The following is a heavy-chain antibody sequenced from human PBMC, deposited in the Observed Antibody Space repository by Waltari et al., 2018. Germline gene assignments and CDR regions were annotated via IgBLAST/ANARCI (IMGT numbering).Heavy chain of an antibody. J-gene: IGHJ6*03. CDR1: GSSSSRGYY. D-gene: IGHD5-18*01. Sequence: QVQLQESGPGLVKPSETLSLTCSFSGSSSSRGYYWGWIRQPPGKGLEYIASIYHSGSTYYNPSLRSRVTISVDTSKNQFSLKLSSVTAADTAVYYCAIKNSSYYYMDVWGKGTTVTVSS. CDR3: AIKNSSYYYMDV. V-gene: IGHV4-38-2*01. CDR2: IYHSGST.